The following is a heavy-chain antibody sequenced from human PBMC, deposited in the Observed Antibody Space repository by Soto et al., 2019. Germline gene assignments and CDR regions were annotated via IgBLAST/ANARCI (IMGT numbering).Heavy chain of an antibody. D-gene: IGHD3-10*01. V-gene: IGHV2-5*02. J-gene: IGHJ4*02. Sequence: QITLKESGPTLVKPTQTLTLTCTFSGFSLSTSGVGVGWIRQPPGKALEWLALIYWDDDKRYSPSLKSRLTITKDTSKNPVVLTMTNMDPVDTATYYCAHRPPWFGELLMGYFDYWGQGTLVTVSS. CDR3: AHRPPWFGELLMGYFDY. CDR2: IYWDDDK. CDR1: GFSLSTSGVG.